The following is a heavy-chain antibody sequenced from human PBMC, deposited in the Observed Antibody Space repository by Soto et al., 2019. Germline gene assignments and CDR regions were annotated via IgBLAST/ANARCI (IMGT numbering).Heavy chain of an antibody. CDR1: GYTFTRYG. CDR2: ISGYNGDT. CDR3: AKNGQPPYYYYGLDV. D-gene: IGHD2-8*01. V-gene: IGHV1-18*01. Sequence: QGHLVQSGAEVKKPGASVKVSCKASGYTFTRYGISWVRQAPGQGLEWMGWISGYNGDTNYAQNLQDRVTMTIDTSTNTAYMELRSLTPDDTAVYYCAKNGQPPYYYYGLDVWGQGTTVTVSS. J-gene: IGHJ6*02.